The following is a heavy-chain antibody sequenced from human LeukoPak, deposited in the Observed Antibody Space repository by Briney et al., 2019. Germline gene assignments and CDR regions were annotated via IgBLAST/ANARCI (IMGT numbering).Heavy chain of an antibody. J-gene: IGHJ3*02. CDR1: GGSFSGYY. Sequence: SETLSLTCAVYGGSFSGYYWSWIRQPPGKGLEWTGEINHSGSTNYNPTLKSRVTISVDTSKNQFSLKLSSVTAADTAVYYCSGGPGYSSSWYFDIWGQGTMVTVSS. V-gene: IGHV4-34*01. CDR2: INHSGST. CDR3: SGGPGYSSSWYFDI. D-gene: IGHD6-13*01.